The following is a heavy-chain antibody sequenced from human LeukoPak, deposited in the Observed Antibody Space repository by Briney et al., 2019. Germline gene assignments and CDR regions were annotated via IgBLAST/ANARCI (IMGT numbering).Heavy chain of an antibody. CDR1: GFTFSDYY. CDR3: AKAKQNYDSSGYYSYLDY. Sequence: PGGSLRLSCAASGFTFSDYYMSWIRQAPGKGLEWVSYISSSGGTIYYADSVKGRFTISRDNAKNSLYLQMNSLRAEDTAVYYCAKAKQNYDSSGYYSYLDYWGQGTLVTVSS. D-gene: IGHD3-22*01. V-gene: IGHV3-11*04. CDR2: ISSSGGTI. J-gene: IGHJ4*02.